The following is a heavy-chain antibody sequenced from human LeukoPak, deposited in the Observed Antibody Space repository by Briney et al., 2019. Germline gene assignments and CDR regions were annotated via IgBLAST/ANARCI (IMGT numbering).Heavy chain of an antibody. Sequence: PGGSLRLSCAASGFTFSSDGMHWVGQAPGKGLERVAFIRYDGSNKYYADSVKGRFTISRDNSKNTLYLQMNSLRAEDTAVYYCARDLHYDSSGYPYWGQGTLVTVSS. CDR3: ARDLHYDSSGYPY. D-gene: IGHD3-22*01. CDR2: IRYDGSNK. J-gene: IGHJ4*02. V-gene: IGHV3-30*02. CDR1: GFTFSSDG.